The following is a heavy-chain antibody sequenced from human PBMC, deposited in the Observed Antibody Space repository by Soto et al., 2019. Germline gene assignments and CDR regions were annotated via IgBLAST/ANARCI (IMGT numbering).Heavy chain of an antibody. J-gene: IGHJ4*02. CDR3: SKVPCVVVVVAYSFYY. CDR1: GFTFSNYA. CDR2: ISGSGGST. V-gene: IGHV3-23*01. Sequence: EVQLLESVGGLVQPGGSLRLSCAASGFTFSNYAMSWVRHAPGKGREWVSAISGSGGSTYYADSVNGRFTISRDNSKNTRYLQMNRLRAEDTAVYYCSKVPCVVVVVAYSFYYLGQGTLVTVCS. D-gene: IGHD2-15*01.